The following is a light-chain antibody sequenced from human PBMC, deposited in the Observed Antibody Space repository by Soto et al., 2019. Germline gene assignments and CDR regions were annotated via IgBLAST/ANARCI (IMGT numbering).Light chain of an antibody. CDR2: GGS. CDR1: QSVTSTY. J-gene: IGKJ2*03. V-gene: IGKV3-20*01. Sequence: EIVLTQSPVTLSLSPGERATLSCTASQSVTSTYLAWYQQKPGQSPRLIIYGGSTRASDFPDRFSGGGSGTDFTLIISRVDPDDSEVYYCHCHQFDSSRVYSFGQGTKLEI. CDR3: HCHQFDSSRVYS.